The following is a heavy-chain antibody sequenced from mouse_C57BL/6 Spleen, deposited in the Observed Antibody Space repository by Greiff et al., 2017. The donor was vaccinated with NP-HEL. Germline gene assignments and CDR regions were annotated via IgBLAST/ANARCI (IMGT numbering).Heavy chain of an antibody. V-gene: IGHV1-82*01. D-gene: IGHD1-1*01. CDR1: GYAFSSSW. Sequence: QVQLQQSGPELVKPGASVKISCKASGYAFSSSWMNWVKQRPGKGLEWIGRIYPGDGDTNYNGKFKGKATLTADKSSSTAYMQLSSLTSEDSAVYFCAGGSSYEAMDYWGQGTSVTVSS. CDR3: AGGSSYEAMDY. CDR2: IYPGDGDT. J-gene: IGHJ4*01.